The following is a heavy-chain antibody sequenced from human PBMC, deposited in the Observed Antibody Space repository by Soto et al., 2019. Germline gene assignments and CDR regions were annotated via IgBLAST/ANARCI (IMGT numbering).Heavy chain of an antibody. D-gene: IGHD6-19*01. J-gene: IGHJ4*02. Sequence: EVQLVESGGDLVQRGGSLRLSCVASGFTFSVYSMNWVRQAPGKGLEWFSYITSDTKTIKYVDSVKGRFTISRDNAKNSVYLQMNSLRDEDTAVYYWARSVEGHFDYWGQGTVVTVSS. V-gene: IGHV3-48*02. CDR1: GFTFSVYS. CDR2: ITSDTKTI. CDR3: ARSVEGHFDY.